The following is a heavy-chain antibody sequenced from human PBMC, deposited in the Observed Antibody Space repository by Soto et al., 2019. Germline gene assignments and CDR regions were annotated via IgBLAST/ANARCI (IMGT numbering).Heavy chain of an antibody. CDR2: IYSSGST. CDR1: GGATTSDNY. J-gene: IGHJ4*02. CDR3: AREGGCSSDGLCYLDS. D-gene: IGHD3-10*02. Sequence: PSETLSLTCTVSGGATTSDNYWNWIRQPPGKGLEWLGHIYSSGSTDYHPSLKSRLAISIDTSKNQFSLKLSSVTAADTAVYFCAREGGCSSDGLCYLDSLCQGTLVTVFS. V-gene: IGHV4-30-4*01.